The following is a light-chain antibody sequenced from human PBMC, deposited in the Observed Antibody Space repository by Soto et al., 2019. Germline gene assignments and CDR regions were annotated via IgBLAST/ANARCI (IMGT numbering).Light chain of an antibody. J-gene: IGKJ1*01. CDR1: QSLSTN. V-gene: IGKV3-15*01. CDR2: DAS. CDR3: QQYKHWPRT. Sequence: ETVLTQSPATLSVSPGERATLSCRASQSLSTNLAWYQHKPGQAPRPLIYDASTTATDIPARFSGSGSGTEFTLTISSLQSEDFAVYYCQQYKHWPRTFGQGTKVEVK.